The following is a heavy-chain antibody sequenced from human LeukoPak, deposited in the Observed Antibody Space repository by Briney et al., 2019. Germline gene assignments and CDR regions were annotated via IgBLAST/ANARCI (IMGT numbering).Heavy chain of an antibody. CDR1: GFTFSSYE. Sequence: PGGSLRLSCAASGFTFSSYEMNWVRKAPGKGLEWVSYISSSGSTIYYADSVKGRFTISRDNAKNSLYLQMNSLRAEDTAVYYCARDPVLLRFDYWGQGTLVTVSS. CDR3: ARDPVLLRFDY. J-gene: IGHJ4*02. CDR2: ISSSGSTI. D-gene: IGHD2-21*02. V-gene: IGHV3-48*03.